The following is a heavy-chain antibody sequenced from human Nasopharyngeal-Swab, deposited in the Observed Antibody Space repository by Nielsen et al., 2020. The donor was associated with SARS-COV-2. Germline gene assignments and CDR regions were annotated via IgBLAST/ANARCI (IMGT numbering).Heavy chain of an antibody. D-gene: IGHD3/OR15-3a*01. J-gene: IGHJ4*02. CDR2: IAHDASNE. CDR1: GFTFSSFG. Sequence: GGSLRLSCAASGFTFSSFGMHWVRQAPGKGLGWVAFIAHDASNEYYGDSVKGRFTISRDNAKNTLYLQMDSLSAEDTAVYYCVRGSRDWRGADYWGQGTLVTVSS. V-gene: IGHV3-30*03. CDR3: VRGSRDWRGADY.